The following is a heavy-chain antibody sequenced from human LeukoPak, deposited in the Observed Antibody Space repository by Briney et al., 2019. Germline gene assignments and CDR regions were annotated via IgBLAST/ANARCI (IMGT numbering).Heavy chain of an antibody. J-gene: IGHJ5*02. CDR1: GGSFSGYY. Sequence: SETLSLTCAVYGGSFSGYYWSWIRQPPGKGLEWIGYIYYSGGTNYNPSLKSRVTISLDTSKNQFSLKLSSVTAADTAVYYCARFCSSTSCYGFDPWGQGTLVTVSS. CDR3: ARFCSSTSCYGFDP. V-gene: IGHV4-59*01. CDR2: IYYSGGT. D-gene: IGHD2-2*01.